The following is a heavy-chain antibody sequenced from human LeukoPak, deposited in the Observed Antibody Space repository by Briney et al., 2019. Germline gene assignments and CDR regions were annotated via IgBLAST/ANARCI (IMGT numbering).Heavy chain of an antibody. J-gene: IGHJ4*02. CDR2: ISGNDDGT. Sequence: GGSLRLSCTASGFTFSTCGMTWVRQAPGKGLEWVSSISGNDDGTYYADSVKGRFTISRDNSKNTLYLQMNSLRAEDTAIYYCAKRGPIYSASPGNYFDYWGREPWSPSPQ. CDR3: AKRGPIYSASPGNYFDY. CDR1: GFTFSTCG. D-gene: IGHD3-10*01. V-gene: IGHV3-23*01.